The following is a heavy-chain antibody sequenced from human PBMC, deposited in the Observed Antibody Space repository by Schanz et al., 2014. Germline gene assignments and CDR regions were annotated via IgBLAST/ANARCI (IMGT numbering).Heavy chain of an antibody. Sequence: VQLVESGGGLVQPGGSLRLSCAASGFSVGNKYMNWVRQAPGKGLEWIGGIHHIGSTYHNPSLRSRLTMSLDTSRNHFSLRLTSVSAADTAVYYCARARGYNYGLFDYWGLGTLVTVSS. D-gene: IGHD5-18*01. CDR3: ARARGYNYGLFDY. V-gene: IGHV4-34*09. CDR1: GFSVGNKY. J-gene: IGHJ4*01. CDR2: IHHIGST.